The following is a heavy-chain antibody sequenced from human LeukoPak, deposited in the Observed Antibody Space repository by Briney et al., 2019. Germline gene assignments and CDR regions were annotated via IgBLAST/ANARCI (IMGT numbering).Heavy chain of an antibody. CDR3: ARGYCDADSCYSIPFDF. Sequence: GGSLRLSCAASGFNVRSSYMSWVRQAPGKGLEWVSLIYSGGQTFYADSVKGRFTISRDNSKNTVYLQMNSLRAEDTAVYHCARGYCDADSCYSIPFDFWGQGTLVIVSS. D-gene: IGHD2-15*01. CDR1: GFNVRSSY. V-gene: IGHV3-66*01. CDR2: IYSGGQT. J-gene: IGHJ4*02.